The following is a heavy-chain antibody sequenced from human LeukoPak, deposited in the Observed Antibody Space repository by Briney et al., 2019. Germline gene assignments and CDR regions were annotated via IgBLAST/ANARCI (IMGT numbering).Heavy chain of an antibody. CDR3: TTDCNGGSCYLIH. CDR2: IKSKTDGGTT. V-gene: IGHV3-15*01. J-gene: IGHJ4*02. D-gene: IGHD2-15*01. Sequence: GGSLRHSCSVSGFTFSNAWMSWVRQAPGKGLEWVGRIKSKTDGGTTDYAAPVKGRFTISGDDSKNTLYLQMSSLNTEDTAVYFCTTDCNGGSCYLIHWGQGTLVTVSS. CDR1: GFTFSNAW.